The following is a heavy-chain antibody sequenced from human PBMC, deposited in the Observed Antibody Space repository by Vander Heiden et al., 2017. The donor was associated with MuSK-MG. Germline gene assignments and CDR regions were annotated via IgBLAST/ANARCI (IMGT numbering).Heavy chain of an antibody. V-gene: IGHV3-23*01. CDR1: GFTSRRYA. Sequence: DVQLLESGGGLVQPGGSLRLSCAPSGFTSRRYAMTWVRQAPGKGLEWISAIRESGDSTYYADSVKGRFTISRDNSKNTLYLQLNSLRAEDTAVYYCTRGFSAFDYWGQGTLVTVSS. CDR2: IRESGDST. J-gene: IGHJ4*02. D-gene: IGHD1-26*01. CDR3: TRGFSAFDY.